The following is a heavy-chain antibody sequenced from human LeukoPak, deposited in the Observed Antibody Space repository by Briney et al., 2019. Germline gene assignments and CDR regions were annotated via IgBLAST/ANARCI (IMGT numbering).Heavy chain of an antibody. Sequence: GASAKVSCKASGYTFTGYYMHWVRQAPGQGLEWMGWINPNSGGTNYAQKFQGWVTMTRDTSISTAYMELSRLRSDDTAVYYCARRPSRTTGTTSGDYYGMDVWGQGTTVTVSS. CDR2: INPNSGGT. V-gene: IGHV1-2*04. J-gene: IGHJ6*02. CDR1: GYTFTGYY. CDR3: ARRPSRTTGTTSGDYYGMDV. D-gene: IGHD1-1*01.